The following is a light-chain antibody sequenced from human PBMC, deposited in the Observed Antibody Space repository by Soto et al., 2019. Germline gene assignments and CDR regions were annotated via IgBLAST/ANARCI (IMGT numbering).Light chain of an antibody. CDR1: QSVSTK. V-gene: IGKV3-15*01. CDR3: QQYNNGFPFT. J-gene: IGKJ4*02. CDR2: DAS. Sequence: EILMTQSPATLSVSPGERVTLSCRASQSVSTKLGWYQQKPGQAPRLLIYDASSRATGIPARVSGSGSGTEFTLTISSLQSEDFAVYYCQQYNNGFPFTFGGGTKVEIK.